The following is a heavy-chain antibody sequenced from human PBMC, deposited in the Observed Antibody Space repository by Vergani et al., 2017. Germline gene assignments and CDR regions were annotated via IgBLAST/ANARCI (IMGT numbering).Heavy chain of an antibody. CDR1: GDSISSGVYY. CDR2: MYHSGST. CDR3: GRVADCYGLGSRLLDL. D-gene: IGHD3-10*01. V-gene: IGHV4-61*08. Sequence: QVQLQESGPGLVKPSQTLSLTCSVSGDSISSGVYYWNWIRPHPGKGLEWIGYMYHSGSTNYNPSLETRVTISGDTSKNQFSLKLNSVTAADTAVYYCGRVADCYGLGSRLLDLCGQRILVTVSS. J-gene: IGHJ5*02.